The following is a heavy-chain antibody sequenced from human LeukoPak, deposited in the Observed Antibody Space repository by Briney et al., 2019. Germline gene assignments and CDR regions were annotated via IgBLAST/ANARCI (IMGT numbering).Heavy chain of an antibody. CDR3: ARGGRFLEN. Sequence: GGSLRLSCVASGFSFRSYTMNWVRQAPGKGLEWVSSINGGSNYIYYADSLKGRLTISRDNAKNSLYLQMNSLRDEDTAVYYCARGGRFLENWGQGTLVTVSS. V-gene: IGHV3-21*01. J-gene: IGHJ4*02. CDR2: INGGSNYI. CDR1: GFSFRSYT. D-gene: IGHD3-3*01.